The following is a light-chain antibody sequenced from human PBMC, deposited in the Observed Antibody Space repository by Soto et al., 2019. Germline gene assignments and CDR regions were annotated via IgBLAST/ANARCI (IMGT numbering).Light chain of an antibody. V-gene: IGKV1-39*01. CDR1: QRISTY. J-gene: IGKJ4*01. CDR3: QQSYITPLT. Sequence: DIQMTQSPSSLSASVGDRVTITCRASQRISTYLHWYQQKPGKAPHLLIYAASNLQSGVPSRFSGTGSGPDFALTISSLQPEDFATYYCQQSYITPLTFGGGTQVEIK. CDR2: AAS.